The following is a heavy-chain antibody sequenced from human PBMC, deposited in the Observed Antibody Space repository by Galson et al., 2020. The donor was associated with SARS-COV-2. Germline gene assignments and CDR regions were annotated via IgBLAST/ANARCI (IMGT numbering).Heavy chain of an antibody. CDR3: SRSTITTAFL. CDR1: GGSISGYY. Sequence: SETLSLTCTVSGGSISGYYWSWIQQPPGKGLEWIGYISYSGSTNYNPSLKSRVTISVDTSKNQFSLKLSSVTAADTAVYYCSRSTITTAFLWGQGALVTVSS. D-gene: IGHD4-4*01. CDR2: ISYSGST. J-gene: IGHJ4*02. V-gene: IGHV4-59*01.